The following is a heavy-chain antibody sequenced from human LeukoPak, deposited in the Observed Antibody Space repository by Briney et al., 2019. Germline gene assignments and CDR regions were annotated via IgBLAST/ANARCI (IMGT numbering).Heavy chain of an antibody. J-gene: IGHJ3*02. CDR3: ARHRTDFTHDI. Sequence: GESLKISCRGSGYTSTNYWIGWVRQMPGKGLEWMGIINPDDSKSRYSPSFQGQVTISADKSTNTAFLQWSSLKASDTAMYYCARHRTDFTHDIWGQGTMVTVSS. D-gene: IGHD2-8*02. CDR1: GYTSTNYW. CDR2: INPDDSKS. V-gene: IGHV5-51*01.